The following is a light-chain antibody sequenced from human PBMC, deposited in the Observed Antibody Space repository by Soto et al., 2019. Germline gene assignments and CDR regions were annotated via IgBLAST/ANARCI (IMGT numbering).Light chain of an antibody. CDR3: HQYVYLPIT. CDR2: GAS. CDR1: QSVSSNY. Sequence: EIVLTQSPGTLSLSLGERATLSCRASQSVSSNYLAWYQQKPGQAPRLLIYGASTRATGIPDRFSGGGSGTDFTLTISRLEPVDFAVYYCHQYVYLPITFGQGTRLRL. V-gene: IGKV3-20*01. J-gene: IGKJ5*01.